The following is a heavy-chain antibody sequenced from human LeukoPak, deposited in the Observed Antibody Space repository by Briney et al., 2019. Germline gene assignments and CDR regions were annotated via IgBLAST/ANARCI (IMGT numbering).Heavy chain of an antibody. J-gene: IGHJ4*02. D-gene: IGHD6-13*01. Sequence: PSETLSLTCSVSAASISSYYWGWIRQPPGKALEWIGYIYKSGNAHYDPSLKSRVTISLDTSKNQFSLNLTSVTAADTAVYYCARAVAAAGHSDYWGQGTLVTVSS. V-gene: IGHV4-59*01. CDR1: AASISSYY. CDR3: ARAVAAAGHSDY. CDR2: IYKSGNA.